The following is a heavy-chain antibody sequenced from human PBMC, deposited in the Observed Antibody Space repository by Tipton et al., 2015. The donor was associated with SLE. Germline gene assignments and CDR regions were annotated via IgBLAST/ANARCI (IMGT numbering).Heavy chain of an antibody. CDR3: ASTLGAIAHTVYDAFDI. J-gene: IGHJ3*02. CDR2: IHYSGTT. CDR1: GHSIRNGDYY. V-gene: IGHV4-61*08. Sequence: TLSLTCTVSGHSIRNGDYYWSWIRPLPGKGLEWIGYIHYSGTTHHNPSLKSRVTMSVDMSKNQFSLRLTSVTAADTAVYYCASTLGAIAHTVYDAFDIWGQGKMVTVSS. D-gene: IGHD1-26*01.